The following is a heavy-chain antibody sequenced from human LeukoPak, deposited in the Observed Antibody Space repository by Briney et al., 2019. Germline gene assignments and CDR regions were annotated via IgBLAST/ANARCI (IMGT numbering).Heavy chain of an antibody. CDR3: ARASMAAREGYYYYYYMDV. Sequence: SVKVSCKASGGTFSSFAISWVRQAPGQGLEWMGGIIPIFGTANYAQKFQGRVTITADGSTSTAYMELSSLRSEDTTVYYCARASMAAREGYYYYYYMDVWGKGTTVTVSS. V-gene: IGHV1-69*13. J-gene: IGHJ6*03. D-gene: IGHD6-6*01. CDR2: IIPIFGTA. CDR1: GGTFSSFA.